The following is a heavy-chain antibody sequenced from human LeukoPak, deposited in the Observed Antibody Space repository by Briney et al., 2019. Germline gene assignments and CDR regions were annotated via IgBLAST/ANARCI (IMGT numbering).Heavy chain of an antibody. CDR2: IYSGGST. V-gene: IGHV3-53*01. CDR3: ARDLRWLQNPS. J-gene: IGHJ4*02. D-gene: IGHD5-24*01. Sequence: GGSLRLSCAASGFTVSSNYMSWVRQAPGKGLEWVSVIYSGGSTYYADSVKGRFTISRDNSKNTLYLQMNSLRAEDTAVYYCARDLRWLQNPSWGQGTLVTVSS. CDR1: GFTVSSNY.